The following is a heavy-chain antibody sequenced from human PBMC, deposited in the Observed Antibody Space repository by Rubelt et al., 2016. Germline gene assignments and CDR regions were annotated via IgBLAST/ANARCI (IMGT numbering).Heavy chain of an antibody. V-gene: IGHV4-34*01. CDR2: INHSGST. CDR3: ARDGYCSSTSCSS. D-gene: IGHD2-2*03. CDR1: GGSFSGYY. J-gene: IGHJ5*02. Sequence: QVQLQQWGAGLLKPSETLSLTCAVYGGSFSGYYWSWIRQPPGKGLEWIGEINHSGSTNYNPSLKSRVTISVDTSKNQFSLKLSSVTAADTAVYYCARDGYCSSTSCSSWGQGTLVTVSS.